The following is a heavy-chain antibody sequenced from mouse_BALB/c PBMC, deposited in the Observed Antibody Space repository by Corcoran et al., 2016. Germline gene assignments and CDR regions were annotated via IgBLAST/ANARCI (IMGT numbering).Heavy chain of an antibody. V-gene: IGHV1-66*01. Sequence: QVQLQQSGPELVKPGASVKISCKASGYSFTSYYIHWVKQRPGQGLEWIGWIFPGSGNTKYNEKFKGKATLTADTSSSTAYMQLSSLTSEDSAVDFCARLMTTVEGDAMDYWGQGTSVTVSS. CDR1: GYSFTSYY. J-gene: IGHJ4*01. CDR3: ARLMTTVEGDAMDY. CDR2: IFPGSGNT. D-gene: IGHD1-1*01.